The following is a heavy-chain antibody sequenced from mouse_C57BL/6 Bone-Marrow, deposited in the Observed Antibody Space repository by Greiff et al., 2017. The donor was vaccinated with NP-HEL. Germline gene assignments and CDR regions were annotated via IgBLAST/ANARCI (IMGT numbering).Heavy chain of an antibody. CDR3: ARYYYGSRGWYFDV. CDR1: GYTFTSYW. J-gene: IGHJ1*03. CDR2: IDPNSGGT. Sequence: QVQLQQPGADLVKPGASVKLSCKASGYTFTSYWMHWVKQRPGRGLEWIGRIDPNSGGTKLNERFKTKAPLTVDKPSSTAYMQLSSLTSEYSAVYYCARYYYGSRGWYFDVWGTGTTVTVSS. D-gene: IGHD1-1*01. V-gene: IGHV1-72*01.